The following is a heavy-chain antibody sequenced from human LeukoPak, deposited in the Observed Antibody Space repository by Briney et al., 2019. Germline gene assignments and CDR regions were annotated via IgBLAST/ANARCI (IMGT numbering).Heavy chain of an antibody. V-gene: IGHV3-53*01. Sequence: GGSLRLSCEASGFSVTSNYMSWVRQAPGKGLEWVAIIYSGGSTFYADSVKGRFTISRDNSKNTLYLQMNSLRAEDTAVYYCARDPGYNYGYDCWGQGTLVTVSS. CDR2: IYSGGST. CDR3: ARDPGYNYGYDC. D-gene: IGHD5-18*01. CDR1: GFSVTSNY. J-gene: IGHJ4*02.